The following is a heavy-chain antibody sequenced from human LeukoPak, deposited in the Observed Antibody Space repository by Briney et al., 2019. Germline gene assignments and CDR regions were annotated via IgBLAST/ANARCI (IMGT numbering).Heavy chain of an antibody. J-gene: IGHJ4*02. V-gene: IGHV3-7*01. D-gene: IGHD3-22*01. CDR3: ARDRHKYNYDSGGYPPY. Sequence: QPGGSLRLSCAASGLTVSNNYMSWVRHPPGRGLEWVANIKQDGTEKYYVDSVKGRFTISRDNAKNSLYLQMNTLRAEDTAVYYCARDRHKYNYDSGGYPPYWGQGTLVTVSS. CDR1: GLTVSNNY. CDR2: IKQDGTEK.